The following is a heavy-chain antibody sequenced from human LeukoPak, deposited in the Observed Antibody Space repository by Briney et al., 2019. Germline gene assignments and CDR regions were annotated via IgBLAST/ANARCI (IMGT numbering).Heavy chain of an antibody. CDR1: GDSISSGDYY. Sequence: PSETLSLTCTVSGDSISSGDYYWSWIRQPAGKGLEWIGRISSSGSTNYNPSLKSRVTISVDTSKNQFSLKLSSVTAADTAVYYCARYYDFWSGSNWFDPWGQGTLVTVSS. D-gene: IGHD3-3*01. J-gene: IGHJ5*02. CDR2: ISSSGST. CDR3: ARYYDFWSGSNWFDP. V-gene: IGHV4-61*02.